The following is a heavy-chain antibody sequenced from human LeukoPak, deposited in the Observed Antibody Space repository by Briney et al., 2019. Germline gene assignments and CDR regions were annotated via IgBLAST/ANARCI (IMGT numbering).Heavy chain of an antibody. CDR3: ARVYRAMVRGATTIGY. D-gene: IGHD3-10*01. CDR1: GYTFTSYG. V-gene: IGHV1-18*01. CDR2: ISAYNGNT. Sequence: GASVKVSCKASGYTFTSYGISWVRQAPGQGLEWMGWISAYNGNTNYAQKLQGRVTMTTDTSTSTAYMELRSLRSDDTAVYYCARVYRAMVRGATTIGYWGQGTLVTVSS. J-gene: IGHJ4*02.